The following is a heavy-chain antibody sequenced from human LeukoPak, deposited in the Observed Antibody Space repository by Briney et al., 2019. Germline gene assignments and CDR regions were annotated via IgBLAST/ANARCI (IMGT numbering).Heavy chain of an antibody. D-gene: IGHD3-22*01. Sequence: GGSLRLSCAVSGFTLSGFGMNWVRRAPGTGLEWVSYISSTGNAIDYADSVKGRFTISRDNAKNALYLQMDSLRAEDTAVYYCARDYYYDSSGDFDYWGQGTLVTVSS. CDR2: ISSTGNAI. CDR3: ARDYYYDSSGDFDY. V-gene: IGHV3-48*01. J-gene: IGHJ4*02. CDR1: GFTLSGFG.